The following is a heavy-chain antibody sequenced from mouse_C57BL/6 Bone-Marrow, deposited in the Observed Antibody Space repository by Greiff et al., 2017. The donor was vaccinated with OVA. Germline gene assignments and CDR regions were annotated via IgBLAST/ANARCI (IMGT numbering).Heavy chain of an antibody. CDR2: SRTKANDYTT. CDR3: ARVDGYYARDY. V-gene: IGHV7-1*01. J-gene: IGHJ4*01. D-gene: IGHD2-3*01. CDR1: GFTFSDFY. Sequence: EVQLVESGGGLVQSGRSLRLSCATSGFTFSDFYMEWVRQAPGQGLEWIAASRTKANDYTTEYSASVKGRIIDARVTSQSILYLQLHELRAEDTAIYYCARVDGYYARDYWGQGTSVTVSS.